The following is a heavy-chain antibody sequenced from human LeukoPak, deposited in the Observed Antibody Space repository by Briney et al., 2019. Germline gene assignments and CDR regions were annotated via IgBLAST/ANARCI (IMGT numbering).Heavy chain of an antibody. Sequence: GGSLRLSCAASGFTFSSYGMHWVRQAPGKGLEWVAFIRYDGSNKYYADSVKGRFTISRDNSKNALYLQMNSLRAEDTAVYYCAGSDSSGYYYLVYWGQGTLVTVSS. V-gene: IGHV3-30*02. J-gene: IGHJ4*02. CDR3: AGSDSSGYYYLVY. D-gene: IGHD3-22*01. CDR1: GFTFSSYG. CDR2: IRYDGSNK.